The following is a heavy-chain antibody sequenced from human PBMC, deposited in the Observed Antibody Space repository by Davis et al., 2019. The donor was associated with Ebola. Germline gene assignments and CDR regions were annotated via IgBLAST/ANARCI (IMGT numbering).Heavy chain of an antibody. V-gene: IGHV3-30*12. CDR2: ISYDGSNK. CDR3: ARGGRDGYKYYYYYYGMDV. Sequence: PGGSLRLSCAASGFTFSSYGMHWVRQAPGKGLEWVAVISYDGSNKYYADSVKGRFTISRDNSKNTLYLQMNSLRAEDTAVYYCARGGRDGYKYYYYYYGMDVWGQGTTVTVSS. J-gene: IGHJ6*02. D-gene: IGHD5-24*01. CDR1: GFTFSSYG.